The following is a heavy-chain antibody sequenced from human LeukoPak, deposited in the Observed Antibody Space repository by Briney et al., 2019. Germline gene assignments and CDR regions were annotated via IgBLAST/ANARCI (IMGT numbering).Heavy chain of an antibody. V-gene: IGHV3-7*05. J-gene: IGHJ4*02. CDR3: ARFSGMGSNWGRDY. CDR1: GFTFSSCW. D-gene: IGHD7-27*01. CDR2: IKQDGSER. Sequence: PGGSLRLSCAASGFTFSSCWMCWVRQIPGKGLEWVANIKQDGSERHYVDSVKGRFTISRDNSKNSLFLQMNSLRAEDTAVYYCARFSGMGSNWGRDYWGQGTLVTVSS.